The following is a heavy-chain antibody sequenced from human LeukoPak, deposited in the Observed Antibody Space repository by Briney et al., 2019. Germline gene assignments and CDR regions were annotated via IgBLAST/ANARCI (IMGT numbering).Heavy chain of an antibody. CDR3: ARDPDGLGVFDY. CDR2: IIPIFGTA. J-gene: IGHJ4*02. Sequence: ASVKVSCKASGGTFSSYAISWVRQAPGQGLEWMGGIIPIFGTANYAQKFQGRVTITADESTSTAYMELSSLRSEDTAVYYCARDPDGLGVFDYWGQGTLVTVSS. D-gene: IGHD3/OR15-3a*01. CDR1: GGTFSSYA. V-gene: IGHV1-69*01.